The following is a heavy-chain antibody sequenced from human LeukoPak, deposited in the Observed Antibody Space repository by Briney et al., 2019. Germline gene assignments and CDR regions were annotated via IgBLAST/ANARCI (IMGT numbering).Heavy chain of an antibody. CDR1: GGSFSGYY. J-gene: IGHJ4*02. V-gene: IGHV4-34*01. CDR3: ARVGQWLLFDY. D-gene: IGHD6-19*01. CDR2: INHSGST. Sequence: SETLSLTCAVYGGSFSGYYWSWIRQPPGKGLEWIGEINHSGSTNYNPSLKSRVTISVDTSKNQLSLKLSSVTAADTAVYYCARVGQWLLFDYWGQGTLVTVSS.